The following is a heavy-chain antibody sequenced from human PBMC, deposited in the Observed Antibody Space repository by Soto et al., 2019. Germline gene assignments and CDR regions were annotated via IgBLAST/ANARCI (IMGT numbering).Heavy chain of an antibody. J-gene: IGHJ4*02. CDR1: GYTFNTYG. CDR2: ISVNNDNT. CDR3: ARDRGYGDYFPRAYDY. D-gene: IGHD4-17*01. V-gene: IGHV1-18*01. Sequence: ASVKVSCKTSGYTFNTYGISWVRQAPGQGLEWMGWISVNNDNTNFAQKFQGRVTLTKDTSTNTVYMELWSLRSDDTAVYYCARDRGYGDYFPRAYDYWGQGTLVTVSS.